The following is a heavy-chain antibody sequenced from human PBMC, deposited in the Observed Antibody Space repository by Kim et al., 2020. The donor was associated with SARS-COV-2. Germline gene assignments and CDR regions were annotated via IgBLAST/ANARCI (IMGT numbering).Heavy chain of an antibody. V-gene: IGHV4-34*01. CDR3: ARGLMVRGVMYWFDP. Sequence: SETLSLTCAVYGGSFSGYYWSWIRQPPGKGLEWIGEINHSGSTNYNPSLKSRVTISVDTSKNQFSLKLSSVTAADTAVYYCARGLMVRGVMYWFDPWGQG. D-gene: IGHD3-10*01. J-gene: IGHJ5*02. CDR2: INHSGST. CDR1: GGSFSGYY.